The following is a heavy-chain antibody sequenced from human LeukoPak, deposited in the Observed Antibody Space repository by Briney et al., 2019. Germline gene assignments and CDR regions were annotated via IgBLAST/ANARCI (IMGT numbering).Heavy chain of an antibody. J-gene: IGHJ6*03. CDR2: ISSSSSTI. V-gene: IGHV3-48*01. CDR3: ARGSREDIYYYYYMDV. CDR1: GLIFSTYS. D-gene: IGHD2-15*01. Sequence: PSGGSLRLSCAASGLIFSTYSINWVRQAPGKGLEWVSYISSSSSTIYYADSVKGRFTISRDNAKNSLYLQMNSLRAEDTAVYYCARGSREDIYYYYYMDVWGKGTTVTVSS.